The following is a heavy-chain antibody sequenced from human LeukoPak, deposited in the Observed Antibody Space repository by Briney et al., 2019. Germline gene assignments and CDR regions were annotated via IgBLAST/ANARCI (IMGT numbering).Heavy chain of an antibody. CDR1: GYTFTGYY. CDR3: ARPPRSSSYYFDY. CDR2: INPNSGGT. Sequence: GASVKVSCRASGYTFTGYYMHWVRQAPGQGLEWMGWINPNSGGTNYAQKFQGRVTMTRDTSISTAYMELSRLRSDDTAVYYCARPPRSSSYYFDYWGQGTLDTVSS. D-gene: IGHD6-6*01. J-gene: IGHJ4*02. V-gene: IGHV1-2*02.